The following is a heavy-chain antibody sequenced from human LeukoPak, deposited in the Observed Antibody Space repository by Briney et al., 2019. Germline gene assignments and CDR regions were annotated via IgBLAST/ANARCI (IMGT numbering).Heavy chain of an antibody. Sequence: SQTLSLTCVISGDSVSSDSAAWNWIRQSPSRGLEWLGRTYYRSEWYNDYALSVKSRITIDADTSKNQFSLQLNSGTPEDTAVYYCTRGGPFDYWGQGTLVTVSS. D-gene: IGHD2-15*01. CDR1: GDSVSSDSAA. CDR3: TRGGPFDY. J-gene: IGHJ4*02. V-gene: IGHV6-1*01. CDR2: TYYRSEWYN.